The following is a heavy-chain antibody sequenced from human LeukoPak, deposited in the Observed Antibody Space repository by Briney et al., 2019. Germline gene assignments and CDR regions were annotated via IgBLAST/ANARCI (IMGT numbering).Heavy chain of an antibody. Sequence: ASVKVSCKASGYTFTGYYMHWVRQAPGQGLEWMGWINPNSGGTNYAQKFQGRVTMTRDTSISTAYMELSRLRSDDTAVYYCARDLFSGSYHPFGYWGQGTLVTVSS. CDR1: GYTFTGYY. D-gene: IGHD1-26*01. V-gene: IGHV1-2*02. CDR2: INPNSGGT. CDR3: ARDLFSGSYHPFGY. J-gene: IGHJ4*02.